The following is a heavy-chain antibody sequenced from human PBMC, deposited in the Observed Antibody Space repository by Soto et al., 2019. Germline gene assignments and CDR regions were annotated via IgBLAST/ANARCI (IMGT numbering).Heavy chain of an antibody. Sequence: EVQMVESGGGLVQPGGSLKLSCAASGFTFSGSALHWVRQASGKGLEWVGRIRSKGNNYATAYGASLKGRFTISRDDSKNTAYLQMNSLNTEDTAVYYCSRQASDFWSGKPQYYMDVWGKGTTFTVSS. CDR1: GFTFSGSA. D-gene: IGHD3-3*01. CDR3: SRQASDFWSGKPQYYMDV. V-gene: IGHV3-73*01. J-gene: IGHJ6*03. CDR2: IRSKGNNYAT.